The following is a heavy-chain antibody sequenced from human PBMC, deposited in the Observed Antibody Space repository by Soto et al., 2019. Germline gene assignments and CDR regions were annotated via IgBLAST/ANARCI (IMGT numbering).Heavy chain of an antibody. CDR2: IYYSGST. D-gene: IGHD4-17*01. CDR1: GGSISSGGYY. CDR3: ARSPEATVTAFDY. Sequence: QVQLQGSGPGLVKPSQTLSLTCTVSGGSISSGGYYWSWIHQHPGKGLEWFGYIYYSGSTYYNPSLRSRVSISVDTSKNQFSLKLSSVTAADTAVYYCARSPEATVTAFDYWGQGTLVTVSS. J-gene: IGHJ4*02. V-gene: IGHV4-31*03.